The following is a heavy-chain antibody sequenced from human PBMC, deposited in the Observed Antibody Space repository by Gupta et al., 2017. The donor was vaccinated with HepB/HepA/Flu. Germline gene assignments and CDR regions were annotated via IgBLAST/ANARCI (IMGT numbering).Heavy chain of an antibody. CDR1: GFTFSSYS. Sequence: EVQLVESGGGLVKPGGSLRLSCAASGFTFSSYSMNWVRQAPGKGLEWVSSISSSSSYIYYADSVKGRFTISRDNAKNSLYLQMNSLRAEDTAVYYCARDVSAGAYYYYYYYMDVWGKGTTVTGSS. J-gene: IGHJ6*03. D-gene: IGHD2-21*01. V-gene: IGHV3-21*01. CDR2: ISSSSSYI. CDR3: ARDVSAGAYYYYYYYMDV.